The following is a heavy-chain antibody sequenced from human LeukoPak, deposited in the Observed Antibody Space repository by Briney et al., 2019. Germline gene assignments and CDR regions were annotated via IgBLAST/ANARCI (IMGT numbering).Heavy chain of an antibody. V-gene: IGHV3-48*03. CDR1: GFTFSSYE. D-gene: IGHD1-1*01. CDR3: ARIWNYYYYYMDV. CDR2: ISSSGSTI. J-gene: IGHJ6*03. Sequence: GGSLRLSCAASGFTFSSYEMNWVRQAPGKGLEWVSYISSSGSTIYYADSVKGRFTISRDNAKNSLYLQMNSLRAEDTAVYYCARIWNYYYYYMDVWGKGTTVTVSS.